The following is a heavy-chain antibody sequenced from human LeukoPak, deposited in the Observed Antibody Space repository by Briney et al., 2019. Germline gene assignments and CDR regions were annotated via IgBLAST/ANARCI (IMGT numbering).Heavy chain of an antibody. V-gene: IGHV1-69*06. J-gene: IGHJ6*03. CDR1: GGTFSSYA. D-gene: IGHD4-11*01. CDR2: IIPIFGTA. CDR3: ATLYSNHDPYYYYYYMDV. Sequence: SVKVSCKASGGTFSSYAISWVRQAPGQGLEWMGGIIPIFGTANYAQKFQGRVTITADKSTSTAYMELSSLRSEDTAVYYCATLYSNHDPYYYYYYMDVWGRGTTVTVSS.